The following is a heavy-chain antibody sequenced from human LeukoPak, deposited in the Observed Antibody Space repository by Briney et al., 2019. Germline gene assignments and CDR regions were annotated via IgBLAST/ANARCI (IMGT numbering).Heavy chain of an antibody. CDR1: GYTFTGYY. Sequence: ASVKVSCKASGYTFTGYYMHWVRQAPGQGLEWMGWINPNSGGTNYAQKIQGRVTTTRDTSISTAYMELSRLRSEDTAVYYCARATMVRGADDAFDIWGQGTMVTVSS. CDR3: ARATMVRGADDAFDI. V-gene: IGHV1-2*02. CDR2: INPNSGGT. D-gene: IGHD3-10*01. J-gene: IGHJ3*02.